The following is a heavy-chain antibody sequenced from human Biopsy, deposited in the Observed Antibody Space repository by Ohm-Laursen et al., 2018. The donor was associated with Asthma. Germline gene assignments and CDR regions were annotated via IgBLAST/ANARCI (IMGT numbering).Heavy chain of an antibody. V-gene: IGHV1-3*04. D-gene: IGHD3-9*01. CDR1: GYNFISFA. J-gene: IGHJ3*01. Sequence: ASVKVSCKASGYNFISFAIHWVRQAPGQRLEWMGWVNTGNGDTKNSQKFQGRVTITRDTSASTAYMELRSLRSEDTATYYFARTYYDFLTGQVKDVFGVWGQGTMVTVSS. CDR2: VNTGNGDT. CDR3: ARTYYDFLTGQVKDVFGV.